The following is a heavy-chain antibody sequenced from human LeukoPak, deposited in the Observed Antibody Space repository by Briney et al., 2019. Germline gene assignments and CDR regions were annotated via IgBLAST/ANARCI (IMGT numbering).Heavy chain of an antibody. Sequence: ASVKVSCKASGYTFTGYYMHWVRQAPGQGLEWMGWINPNSGGTNYAQKFQGRVTMTRDTSISTAYMELSRLRSDDTAVYYCARARLGLLRYFDWLLSYWGQGTLATVSS. CDR2: INPNSGGT. CDR1: GYTFTGYY. J-gene: IGHJ4*02. CDR3: ARARLGLLRYFDWLLSY. D-gene: IGHD3-9*01. V-gene: IGHV1-2*02.